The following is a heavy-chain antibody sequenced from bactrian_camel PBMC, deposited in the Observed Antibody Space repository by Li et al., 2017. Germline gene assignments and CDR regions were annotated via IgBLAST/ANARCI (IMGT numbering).Heavy chain of an antibody. J-gene: IGHJ4*01. Sequence: QLVESGGGSVQPGGSLTLSCTASANIYAGYWMAWFRQAPGKEREGVASINGAGDMPFYADSVKGRFTISRDNARNTVYLQMNSLKPVDTGVYYCVRDWQGVRGKGDWGRGTQVTVS. CDR3: VRDWQGVRGKGD. D-gene: IGHD5*01. V-gene: IGHV3S25*01. CDR1: ANIYAGYW. CDR2: INGAGDMP.